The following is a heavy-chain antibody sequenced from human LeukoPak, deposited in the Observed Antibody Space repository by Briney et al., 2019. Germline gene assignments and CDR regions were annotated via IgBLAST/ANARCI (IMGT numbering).Heavy chain of an antibody. V-gene: IGHV1-2*02. CDR2: INPNSGGT. D-gene: IGHD3-22*01. CDR1: GYTFTGYY. Sequence: GASVKVSCKASGYTFTGYYMHWVRQAPGQGLEWMGWINPNSGGTNYAQKFQGRVTMTRDTSISTAYMELSRLRSDDTAVYYCARAVDSSGYYPIDYWGQGTLVTVSS. J-gene: IGHJ4*02. CDR3: ARAVDSSGYYPIDY.